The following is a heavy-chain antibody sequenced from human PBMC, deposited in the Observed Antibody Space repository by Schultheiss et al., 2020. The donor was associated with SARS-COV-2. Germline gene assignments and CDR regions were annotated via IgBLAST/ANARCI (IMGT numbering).Heavy chain of an antibody. CDR3: ARGVQWLRYDY. J-gene: IGHJ4*02. Sequence: GESLKISCAASGFTFDDYAMHWVRQAPGKGLEWVSYISSSGSTIYYADSVKGRFTISRDNAKNSLYLQMNSLRAEDTAVYYCARGVQWLRYDYWGQGTLVTVSS. V-gene: IGHV3-11*01. D-gene: IGHD5-12*01. CDR2: ISSSGSTI. CDR1: GFTFDDYA.